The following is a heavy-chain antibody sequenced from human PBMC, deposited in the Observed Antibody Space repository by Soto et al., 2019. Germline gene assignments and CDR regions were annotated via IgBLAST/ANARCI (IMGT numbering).Heavy chain of an antibody. CDR3: KVGYCSGGSCYSGYYYYGMDV. J-gene: IGHJ6*02. CDR1: GFTFSGSA. Sequence: EVQLVESGGGLVQPGGSLKLSCAASGFTFSGSAMHWVRQASGKGLEWVGRIRSKANSYATAYAASVKGRFTISRDDSKNTAYLQMNSLKTEDTAVYYCKVGYCSGGSCYSGYYYYGMDVWGQGTTVTVSS. CDR2: IRSKANSYAT. V-gene: IGHV3-73*02. D-gene: IGHD2-15*01.